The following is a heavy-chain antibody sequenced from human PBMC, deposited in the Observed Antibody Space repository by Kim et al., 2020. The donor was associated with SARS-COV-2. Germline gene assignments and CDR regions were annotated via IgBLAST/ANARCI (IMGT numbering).Heavy chain of an antibody. Sequence: GGSLRLSCAASGFTFSSYDMHWVRQATGKGLEWVSAIGTAGDTYYPGSVKGRFTISRENAKNSLYLQMNSLRAGDTAVYYCARALPEWMTKAYWYFDLWGRGTLVTVSS. CDR2: IGTAGDT. D-gene: IGHD4-17*01. CDR3: ARALPEWMTKAYWYFDL. J-gene: IGHJ2*01. V-gene: IGHV3-13*01. CDR1: GFTFSSYD.